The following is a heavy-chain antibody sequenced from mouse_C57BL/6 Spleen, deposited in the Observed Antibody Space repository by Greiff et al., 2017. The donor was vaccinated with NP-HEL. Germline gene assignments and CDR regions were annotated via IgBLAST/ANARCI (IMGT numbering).Heavy chain of an antibody. Sequence: QVQLQQPGAELVKPGASVKMSCKASGYTFTSYWITWVKQRPGQGLEWIGDIYPGSGSTNYNEKFKSKATLTVDTSSSTAYMQLSSLTSEDSAVYYCARRGASDYGSSYDWYFDVWGTGTTVTVSS. CDR1: GYTFTSYW. CDR3: ARRGASDYGSSYDWYFDV. V-gene: IGHV1-55*01. J-gene: IGHJ1*03. CDR2: IYPGSGST. D-gene: IGHD1-1*01.